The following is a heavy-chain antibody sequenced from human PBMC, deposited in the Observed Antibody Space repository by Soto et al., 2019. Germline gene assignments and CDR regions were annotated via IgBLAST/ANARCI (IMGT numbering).Heavy chain of an antibody. CDR3: ARGAADTAMVDS. CDR1: GGSIRSYY. D-gene: IGHD5-18*01. J-gene: IGHJ4*02. CDR2: IFYSGST. Sequence: QVHLQESGPGLVKASETLSLTCTVSGGSIRSYYWTWIRQPPGKGLEWLGYIFYSGSTFYNPSLKSRVTISIHASKSQFSLQLTSVTAADTAVYCCARGAADTAMVDSWGQGTLVTVSS. V-gene: IGHV4-59*01.